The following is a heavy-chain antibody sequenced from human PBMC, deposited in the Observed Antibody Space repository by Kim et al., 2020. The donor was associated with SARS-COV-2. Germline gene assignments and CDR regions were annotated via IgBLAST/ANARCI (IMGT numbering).Heavy chain of an antibody. CDR2: ISSSGSTI. CDR1: GFTFSDYY. Sequence: GGSLRLSCAASGFTFSDYYMSWIRQAPGKGLEWVSYISSSGSTIYYADSVKGRFTISRDNAKNSLYLQMNSLRAEDTAVYYCARDHGITGTEGEEGYYYGMDVWGQGTTVTVSS. CDR3: ARDHGITGTEGEEGYYYGMDV. D-gene: IGHD1-7*01. J-gene: IGHJ6*02. V-gene: IGHV3-11*01.